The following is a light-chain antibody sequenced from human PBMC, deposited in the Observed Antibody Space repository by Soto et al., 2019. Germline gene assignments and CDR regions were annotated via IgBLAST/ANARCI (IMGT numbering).Light chain of an antibody. CDR1: SSDVGGYSY. J-gene: IGLJ2*01. Sequence: QSVLTQPASVSGSPGQSITISCTGTSSDVGGYSYVSWYQQHPGKAPKLMICDVSTRPSGVSNRFSGSKSGNTASLTISGLQAEDEADYYCTSYTTSSTLVFGGGTKLTVL. CDR3: TSYTTSSTLV. V-gene: IGLV2-14*01. CDR2: DVS.